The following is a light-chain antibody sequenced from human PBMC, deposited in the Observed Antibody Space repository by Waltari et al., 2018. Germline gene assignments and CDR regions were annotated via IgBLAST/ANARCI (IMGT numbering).Light chain of an antibody. J-gene: IGKJ4*01. CDR3: QQYNSYSLLT. CDR1: QSISKW. CDR2: EAS. Sequence: DIRMTQSPSTLSASAGDRVIISCRASQSISKWLAWYQQKPGEAPKLLIYEASTLQSGVPSRFSGTGSGTDFTLTISSLQPDDFATYYCQQYNSYSLLTVGGGTKVEIK. V-gene: IGKV1-5*03.